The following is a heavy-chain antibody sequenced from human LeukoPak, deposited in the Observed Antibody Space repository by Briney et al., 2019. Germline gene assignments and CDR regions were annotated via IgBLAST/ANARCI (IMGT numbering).Heavy chain of an antibody. J-gene: IGHJ6*02. CDR1: GGSISSYY. D-gene: IGHD4-17*01. Sequence: SETLSLTCTVSGGSISSYYWSWIRQPPGKGLEWIGYIFYSVSTNYNPSLKSRVTISVGTSKNQFSLKLSSVTAADTAVYYCARANGDYIYGMDVWGQGTTVTVSS. CDR3: ARANGDYIYGMDV. V-gene: IGHV4-59*08. CDR2: IFYSVST.